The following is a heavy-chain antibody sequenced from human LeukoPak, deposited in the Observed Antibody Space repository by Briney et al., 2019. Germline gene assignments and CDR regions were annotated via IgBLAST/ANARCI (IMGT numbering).Heavy chain of an antibody. CDR3: ARDKSPPGGDFWSGYYLVEAFDI. CDR1: GYTFTSYG. V-gene: IGHV1-18*01. D-gene: IGHD3-3*01. CDR2: ISAYNGNT. Sequence: ASVKVSCKASGYTFTSYGISWVRQAPGQGLEWMGWISAYNGNTNYAQKLQGRVTMTTDTSTSTAYMELRSLRSDDTAVYYCARDKSPPGGDFWSGYYLVEAFDIWGQGTMVTVSS. J-gene: IGHJ3*02.